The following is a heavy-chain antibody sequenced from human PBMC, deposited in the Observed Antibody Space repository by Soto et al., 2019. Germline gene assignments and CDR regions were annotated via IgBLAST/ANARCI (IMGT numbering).Heavy chain of an antibody. J-gene: IGHJ4*02. V-gene: IGHV3-7*03. CDR1: VFTFISFW. CDR2: ISPDGREK. Sequence: GWSLRLSCASSVFTFISFWMDWVRQAPGKGLEWVANISPDGREKHYVDSVKGRFTISRDNAKNSLYLQMSSLTAEDSALYYCSRSLDSWGQGTRVTVSS. CDR3: SRSLDS.